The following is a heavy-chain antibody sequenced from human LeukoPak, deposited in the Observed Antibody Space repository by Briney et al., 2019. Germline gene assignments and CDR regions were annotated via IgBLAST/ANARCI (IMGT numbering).Heavy chain of an antibody. CDR3: ARVRAGDTRDFDF. Sequence: ASVKVSCKASGYTFTGYYIHWLRQAPGQGPEWMGRIRPSGGTTNYAPKFQGRVTMTSDTSTSTVYMELSSLRSEDTAVYYCARVRAGDTRDFDFWGQGTLVTVSS. D-gene: IGHD3-10*01. CDR1: GYTFTGYY. V-gene: IGHV1-46*01. CDR2: IRPSGGTT. J-gene: IGHJ4*02.